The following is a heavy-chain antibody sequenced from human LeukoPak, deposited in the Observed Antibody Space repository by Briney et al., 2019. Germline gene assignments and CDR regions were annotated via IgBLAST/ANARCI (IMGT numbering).Heavy chain of an antibody. J-gene: IGHJ2*01. D-gene: IGHD3-22*01. Sequence: PGGSLGLSCAASGFTFSRYDVHWVRQVTGKGLEWVSAIDTTGGTYYPGSVKGRFTISRENAKNSLYLQMNSLRAGDTAVYYCARGGANYSDISAYGYFDLWGRGTLVTVSS. CDR1: GFTFSRYD. CDR2: IDTTGGT. CDR3: ARGGANYSDISAYGYFDL. V-gene: IGHV3-13*04.